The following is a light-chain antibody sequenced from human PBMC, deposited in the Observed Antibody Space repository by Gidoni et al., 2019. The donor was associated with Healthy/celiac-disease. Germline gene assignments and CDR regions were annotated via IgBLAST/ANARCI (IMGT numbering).Light chain of an antibody. V-gene: IGLV2-11*01. J-gene: IGLJ2*01. Sequence: SSLTQPPSVSCSPGQSVTISCTGTSSDVGGYNYVSWYQQHPGKAPKLMIYDGSKRPSGVPDRFSGSKSGNTASLTISGLQAEDEADYYCCSYAGSSLFGGGTKLTVL. CDR3: CSYAGSSL. CDR2: DGS. CDR1: SSDVGGYNY.